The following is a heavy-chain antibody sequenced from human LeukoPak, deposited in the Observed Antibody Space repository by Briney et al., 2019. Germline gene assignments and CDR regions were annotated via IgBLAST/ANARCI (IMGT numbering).Heavy chain of an antibody. CDR2: IYHSGST. J-gene: IGHJ4*02. CDR3: AREYSTSSEGDYFDY. V-gene: IGHV4-59*01. Sequence: PSETLSLTCTVSGASITTYYWTWIRQPPGKGLEWIGYIYHSGSTNYNPSLKSRDTISLDTSRNQFSLRLSSVTAADTAVYFCAREYSTSSEGDYFDYWGQGSLVTVSS. CDR1: GASITTYY. D-gene: IGHD6-6*01.